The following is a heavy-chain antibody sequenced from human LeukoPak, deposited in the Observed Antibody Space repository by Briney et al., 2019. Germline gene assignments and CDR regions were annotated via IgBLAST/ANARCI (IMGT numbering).Heavy chain of an antibody. CDR1: GFTFSSYS. Sequence: GSLRLSCAASGFTFSSYSMNWVRQAPGKGLEWVSSISSSSSYIYYADSVKGRFTISRDNAKNSLYLQMNSLRAEDTAVYYCARDAPGYYDFWSGSTDDYWGQGTLVTVSS. D-gene: IGHD3-3*01. V-gene: IGHV3-21*01. J-gene: IGHJ4*02. CDR3: ARDAPGYYDFWSGSTDDY. CDR2: ISSSSSYI.